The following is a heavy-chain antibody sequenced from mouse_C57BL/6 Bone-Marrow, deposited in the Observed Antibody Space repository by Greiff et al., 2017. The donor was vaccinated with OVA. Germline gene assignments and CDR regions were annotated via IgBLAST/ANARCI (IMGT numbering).Heavy chain of an antibody. CDR1: GYTFTDYE. Sequence: VQLQQSGAELVRPGASVTLSCKASGYTFTDYEMHWVKQTPVHGLEWIGAIDPETGGTAYNQKFKGKAILTADKSSSTAYMELRSLTSEDSAVYYCTRSSSKYGDFDYWGQGTTLTVSS. CDR3: TRSSSKYGDFDY. D-gene: IGHD2-5*01. V-gene: IGHV1-15*01. J-gene: IGHJ2*01. CDR2: IDPETGGT.